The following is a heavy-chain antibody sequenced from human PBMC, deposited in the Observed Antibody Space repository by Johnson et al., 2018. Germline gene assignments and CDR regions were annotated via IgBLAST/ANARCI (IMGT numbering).Heavy chain of an antibody. CDR2: IRSKANSYAT. CDR3: SVLQWGAFDI. Sequence: VQLVQSGGGLVQPGGSLKLSCAASGFTFSGSAMHWVRQASGKGLEWVGRIRSKANSYATAYAASVKGRFTIPRDDSKKTAYLQMNSLKTEDTAVYYCSVLQWGAFDIWGQGTMVTVSS. CDR1: GFTFSGSA. V-gene: IGHV3-73*01. D-gene: IGHD5-24*01. J-gene: IGHJ3*02.